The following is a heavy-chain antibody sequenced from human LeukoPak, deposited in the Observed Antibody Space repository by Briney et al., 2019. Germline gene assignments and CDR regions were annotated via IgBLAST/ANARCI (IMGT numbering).Heavy chain of an antibody. CDR2: ISSSGSTI. Sequence: GGSLRLSCAASGFTVSSYEMNWVRQAPGKGLEWVSYISSSGSTIYYADSVKGRFTISRDNAKNSLYLQMNSLRAEDTAVYYCARDPGSGWSIDYWGQGTLVTVSS. D-gene: IGHD6-19*01. J-gene: IGHJ4*02. CDR3: ARDPGSGWSIDY. CDR1: GFTVSSYE. V-gene: IGHV3-48*03.